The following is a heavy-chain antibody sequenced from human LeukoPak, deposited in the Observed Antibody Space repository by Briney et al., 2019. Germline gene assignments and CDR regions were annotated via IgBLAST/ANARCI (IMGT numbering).Heavy chain of an antibody. CDR3: ASLYGGNSGVDY. CDR1: GFTFSSYG. V-gene: IGHV3-30*02. Sequence: PGGSLRLSCAASGFTFSSYGMHWVRQAPGKGLEWVAFIRYDGSNKYYADSVKGRFTISRDNSKNTLYLQMNSLRAEDTAVYYCASLYGGNSGVDYWGQGTLVTVSS. J-gene: IGHJ4*02. CDR2: IRYDGSNK. D-gene: IGHD4-23*01.